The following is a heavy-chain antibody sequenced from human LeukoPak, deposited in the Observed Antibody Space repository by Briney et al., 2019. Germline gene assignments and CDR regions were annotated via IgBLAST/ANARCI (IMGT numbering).Heavy chain of an antibody. V-gene: IGHV3-7*01. J-gene: IGHJ4*02. CDR2: IKQDGSEK. CDR1: GFTFSSYW. D-gene: IGHD5-18*01. Sequence: GGSLRLSCAASGFTFSSYWMSWVRQAPGKGLEWVANIKQDGSEKYYVDSVKGRFTISRDNAKNSLYLQMNSLRTEDTAVYYCARGGSGYSYGKIDYWGQGTLVTVS. CDR3: ARGGSGYSYGKIDY.